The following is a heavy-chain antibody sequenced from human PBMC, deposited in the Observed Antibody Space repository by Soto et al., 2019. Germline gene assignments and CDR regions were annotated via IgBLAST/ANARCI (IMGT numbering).Heavy chain of an antibody. Sequence: QVQLQQWGAGLLKPSETLSLTCAVYGGSFSGYYWSWIRQPPGKGLGWIGEINHSGSTNYNPSLKSRVTISVDTSKNQFSLKLSSVTAADTAVYYCARGKWLRSSFDYWGQGTLVTVSS. V-gene: IGHV4-34*01. J-gene: IGHJ4*02. CDR1: GGSFSGYY. CDR2: INHSGST. CDR3: ARGKWLRSSFDY. D-gene: IGHD5-12*01.